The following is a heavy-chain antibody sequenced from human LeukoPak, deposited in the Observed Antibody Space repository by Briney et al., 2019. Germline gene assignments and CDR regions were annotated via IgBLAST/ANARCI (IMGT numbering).Heavy chain of an antibody. CDR2: INHRGST. CDR1: GGSFSGYY. Sequence: SETLSLTCAVYGGSFSGYYWSWIRQPPEKGLEWIGEINHRGSTNYNPSLKSRVTISVDTSKNQFSLKLSSVTAADTAVYYCARHRNSSSWFHYYYYYMDVWGKGTTVTISS. V-gene: IGHV4-34*01. D-gene: IGHD6-13*01. J-gene: IGHJ6*03. CDR3: ARHRNSSSWFHYYYYYMDV.